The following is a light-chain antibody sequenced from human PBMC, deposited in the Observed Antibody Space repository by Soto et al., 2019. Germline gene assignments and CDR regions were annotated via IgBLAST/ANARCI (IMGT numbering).Light chain of an antibody. CDR3: QHRSNWPPLT. CDR2: DAS. CDR1: QSVSSY. J-gene: IGKJ4*01. V-gene: IGKV3-11*01. Sequence: EIVLTQSPATLSLSPGERATLSCRASQSVSSYLAWYQHKPGQAPRLLIYDASNRATGTPARFSGSGSGTDFSLTISSLEPEDFAVYYCQHRSNWPPLTFGGGTKVEIK.